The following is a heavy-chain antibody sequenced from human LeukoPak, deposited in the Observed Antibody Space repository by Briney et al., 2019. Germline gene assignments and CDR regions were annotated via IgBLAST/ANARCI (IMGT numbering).Heavy chain of an antibody. D-gene: IGHD3-16*01. CDR3: AKGLGRPNWFDP. CDR1: GFTFSTYA. CDR2: ITASGDST. V-gene: IGHV3-23*01. Sequence: GGSLRLSCAASGFTFSTYAMSWVRQAPGKGLEWVSTITASGDSTYYADSVKGRFTISRDNSRNTPYLQMNSLRSEDTAAYYCAKGLGRPNWFDPWGQGTLVTVSS. J-gene: IGHJ5*02.